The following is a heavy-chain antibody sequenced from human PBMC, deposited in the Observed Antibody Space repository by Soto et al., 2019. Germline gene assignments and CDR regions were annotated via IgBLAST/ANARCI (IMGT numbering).Heavy chain of an antibody. Sequence: QVQLQESGPGLVKPSETLSLTCTVSGGSISGYYWSWIRQPPGKGLEWIGYIYYSGSTNYNPSLKSLFTISVDTSKNQFALNLTSVTAADTAVYYCASRGLFNWYFDLWGRGTLVTVSS. CDR2: IYYSGST. CDR1: GGSISGYY. V-gene: IGHV4-59*08. CDR3: ASRGLFNWYFDL. J-gene: IGHJ2*01. D-gene: IGHD2-21*01.